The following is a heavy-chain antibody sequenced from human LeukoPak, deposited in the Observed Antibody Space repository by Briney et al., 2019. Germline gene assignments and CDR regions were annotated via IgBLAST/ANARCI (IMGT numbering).Heavy chain of an antibody. CDR2: IYPGDSDT. CDR1: GYSFTSYW. V-gene: IGHV5-51*01. Sequence: GESLKISCKGSGYSFTSYWIGWVRQMPGKGLEWMGIIYPGDSDTRYSPSFQGQVTISADKSISTAYLQWSSLKASDTAMYYCARERRDTAMVSGNWFDPWGQGTLVTVSS. D-gene: IGHD5-18*01. J-gene: IGHJ5*02. CDR3: ARERRDTAMVSGNWFDP.